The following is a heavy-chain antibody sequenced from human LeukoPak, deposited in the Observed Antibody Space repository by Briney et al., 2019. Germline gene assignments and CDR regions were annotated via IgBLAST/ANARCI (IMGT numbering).Heavy chain of an antibody. CDR1: GGSISSGSYY. CDR2: IYTSGST. CDR3: ARVRIAAAYDAFDI. Sequence: SETLSLTCTVSGGSISSGSYYWSWIRQPAGKGQEWIGRIYTSGSTNYNPSLKSRVTISVDTSKNQFSLKLSSVTAADTAVYYCARVRIAAAYDAFDIWGRGTMVTVSS. V-gene: IGHV4-61*02. J-gene: IGHJ3*02. D-gene: IGHD6-13*01.